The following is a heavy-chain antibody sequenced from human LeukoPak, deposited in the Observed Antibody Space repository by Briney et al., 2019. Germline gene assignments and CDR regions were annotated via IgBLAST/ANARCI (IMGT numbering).Heavy chain of an antibody. D-gene: IGHD3-3*01. CDR2: IRYDGSNK. CDR1: GFTFRNYG. J-gene: IGHJ4*02. Sequence: GGSLRLSCAASGFTFRNYGMHWVRQAPGKGLEWEAFIRYDGSNKYYADSVKGRFTISRDNAKNSLFLQMNSLRAEDTAVYYCARDWRGLLIHRRGFDYWGQGTLVTVSS. CDR3: ARDWRGLLIHRRGFDY. V-gene: IGHV3-30*02.